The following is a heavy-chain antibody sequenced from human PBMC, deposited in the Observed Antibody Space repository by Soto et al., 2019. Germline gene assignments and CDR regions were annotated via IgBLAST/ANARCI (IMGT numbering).Heavy chain of an antibody. D-gene: IGHD2-2*01. CDR2: INPGTGAT. CDR3: ARERYQVISDGMDV. V-gene: IGHV1-2*02. CDR1: GYTFTGYY. Sequence: GASVKVSCKASGYTFTGYYVHWVREAPGQGLEWMGWINPGTGATSYAQKFQGRVTLSRDTSINTAYLELSSLRFDDAAVYFCARERYQVISDGMDVWGQGTTVTVSS. J-gene: IGHJ6*02.